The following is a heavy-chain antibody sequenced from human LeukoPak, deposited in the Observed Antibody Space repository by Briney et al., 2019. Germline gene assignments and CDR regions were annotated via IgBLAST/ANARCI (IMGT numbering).Heavy chain of an antibody. Sequence: SETLSLTCAVYGGSFSGYYWSWIRQPPGKGLEWIGEINPSGSTNYHPSLKSRVTISVDTSKNQFSLKLSSVTAADTAVYYCARPLPTDYYGSGSYPRPDAFDIWGQGTMVTVSS. CDR2: INPSGST. CDR3: ARPLPTDYYGSGSYPRPDAFDI. D-gene: IGHD3-10*01. V-gene: IGHV4-34*01. J-gene: IGHJ3*02. CDR1: GGSFSGYY.